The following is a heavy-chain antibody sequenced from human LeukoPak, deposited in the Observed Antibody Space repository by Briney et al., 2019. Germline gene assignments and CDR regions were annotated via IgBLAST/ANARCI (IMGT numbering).Heavy chain of an antibody. Sequence: SETLSLTCTVSGGSISSSSYYWGWIRQPPGKGLEWIGSIYYSGSTYYNPSLKSRVTISVDTSKNQFSLKLSSVTAADTAVYYCAREEWEPFDTFDIWGQGTMVTVSS. V-gene: IGHV4-39*07. D-gene: IGHD1-26*01. CDR3: AREEWEPFDTFDI. J-gene: IGHJ3*02. CDR1: GGSISSSSYY. CDR2: IYYSGST.